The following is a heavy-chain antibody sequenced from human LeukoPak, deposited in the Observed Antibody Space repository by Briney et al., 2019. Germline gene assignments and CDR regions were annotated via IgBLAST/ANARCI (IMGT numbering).Heavy chain of an antibody. CDR3: ARGPYYDILTVWYFDY. Sequence: SETLSLTCAVYGGSFSGYYWGWIRQPPGKGLEWIGEINHSGSTNYNPSLKSRVTISVDTSKNHFSLKLSSVTAADTAVYYCARGPYYDILTVWYFDYWGQGTLVTVSS. V-gene: IGHV4-34*01. J-gene: IGHJ4*02. CDR2: INHSGST. D-gene: IGHD3-9*01. CDR1: GGSFSGYY.